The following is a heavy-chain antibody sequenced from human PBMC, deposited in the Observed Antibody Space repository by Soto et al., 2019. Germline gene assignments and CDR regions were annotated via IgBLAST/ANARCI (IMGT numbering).Heavy chain of an antibody. D-gene: IGHD6-25*01. CDR3: ARRSAAGP. V-gene: IGHV4-34*01. J-gene: IGHJ5*02. Sequence: QVQLQQWGAGLLKPSETLSLTCAVYGGSFSGYYWSWIRQPPGKGLEWIGEINHSGSTNYNPSLKGRATITVDTSKNQFSLRLSSVTAADTAVYYCARRSAAGPWGQGTLVTVSS. CDR1: GGSFSGYY. CDR2: INHSGST.